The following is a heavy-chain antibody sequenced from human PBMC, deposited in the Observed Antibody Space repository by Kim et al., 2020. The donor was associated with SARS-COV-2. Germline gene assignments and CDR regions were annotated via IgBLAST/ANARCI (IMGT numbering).Heavy chain of an antibody. CDR3: AREAAHTAPDF. Sequence: TGYAQKCQGRVTMTRDTSTSTAYMERSSLRSEDTAVYFCAREAAHTAPDFWGQGTLVTVSS. J-gene: IGHJ4*02. V-gene: IGHV1-46*01. D-gene: IGHD4-17*01. CDR2: T.